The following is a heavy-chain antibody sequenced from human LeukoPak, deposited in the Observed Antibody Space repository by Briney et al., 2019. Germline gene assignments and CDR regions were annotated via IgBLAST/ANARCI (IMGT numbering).Heavy chain of an antibody. CDR2: ISSSSSYI. CDR1: GFTFSSYS. J-gene: IGHJ5*02. V-gene: IGHV3-21*01. D-gene: IGHD3-3*01. CDR3: AREPQYYDFWSGYHDKTNWFDP. Sequence: SGESLRLSCAASGFTFSSYSMNWVRQAPGKGLEWVSSISSSSSYIYYADSVEGRFTISRDNAKNSLYLQMNSLRAEDTAVYYCAREPQYYDFWSGYHDKTNWFDPWGQGTLVTVSS.